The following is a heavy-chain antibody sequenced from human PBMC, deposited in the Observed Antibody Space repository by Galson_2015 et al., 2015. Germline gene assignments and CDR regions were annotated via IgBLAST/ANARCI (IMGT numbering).Heavy chain of an antibody. J-gene: IGHJ3*02. CDR2: ISAYNGNT. Sequence: QSGAEVKKPGESLKISCKASGYTFTSYGISWVRQAPGQGLEWMGWISAYNGNTNYAQKLQGRVTMTTDTSTSTAYMELRSLRSDDTAVYYCARDGIRYAPLYAFDIWGQGTMVTVSS. CDR3: ARDGIRYAPLYAFDI. D-gene: IGHD3-16*01. CDR1: GYTFTSYG. V-gene: IGHV1-18*04.